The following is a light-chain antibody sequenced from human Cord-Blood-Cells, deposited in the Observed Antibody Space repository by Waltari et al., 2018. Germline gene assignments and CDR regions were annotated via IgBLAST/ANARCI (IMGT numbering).Light chain of an antibody. CDR2: GAS. J-gene: IGKJ1*01. CDR1: QSVSSSY. V-gene: IGKV3-20*01. Sequence: EIVLTQSPGTLSLSPGERATLSCSASQSVSSSYLAWYQQKPGQAPRLLIYGASSRATGSPDRFSGSGSGTDFTLTISRLEPEDFAVYYCQQYGSSRTFGQGTKVEIK. CDR3: QQYGSSRT.